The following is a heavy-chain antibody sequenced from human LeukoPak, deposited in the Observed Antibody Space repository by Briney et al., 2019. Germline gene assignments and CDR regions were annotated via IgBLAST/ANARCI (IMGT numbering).Heavy chain of an antibody. CDR3: AADRRVYCSGGTCYVNWFDP. CDR1: GFSFSSSA. V-gene: IGHV1-58*02. J-gene: IGHJ5*02. D-gene: IGHD2-15*01. Sequence: SVKVSCKASGFSFSSSAMQWVRQARGQRLEWIGWIVVGSGNTNYAQKSQERVTITRDMSTSTAYMELSSLRSEDTAVYFCAADRRVYCSGGTCYVNWFDPWGQGTLVTVSS. CDR2: IVVGSGNT.